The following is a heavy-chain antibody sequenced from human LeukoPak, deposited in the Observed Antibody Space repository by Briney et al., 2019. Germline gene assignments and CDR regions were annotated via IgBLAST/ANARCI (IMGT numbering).Heavy chain of an antibody. D-gene: IGHD5-18*01. CDR2: ITSSSSYI. CDR1: GFTFSSYS. Sequence: GGSLRLSCAASGFTFSSYSMNWVRQAPGKGLEWFSSITSSSSYIYYADSLKGRFTISRDNAKNSLYLQMNSLRAEDTAVYYCARDFLQLGVWGQGTLVTVSS. V-gene: IGHV3-21*01. CDR3: ARDFLQLGV. J-gene: IGHJ4*02.